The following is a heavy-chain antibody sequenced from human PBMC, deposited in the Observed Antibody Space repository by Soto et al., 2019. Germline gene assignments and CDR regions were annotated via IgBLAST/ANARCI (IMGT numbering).Heavy chain of an antibody. J-gene: IGHJ6*04. CDR3: AREAGAAGFYAFDMAV. D-gene: IGHD3-9*01. CDR2: IIPMFGTV. Sequence: SVKVSCKASGGTFSSYAINWVRQAPGEGLEWMGRIIPMFGTVNYAQNFQGRVTITAGTSTSTAYMELSSLRSEDTAVYYCAREAGAAGFYAFDMAVGGKGTRFTVP. V-gene: IGHV1-69*06. CDR1: GGTFSSYA.